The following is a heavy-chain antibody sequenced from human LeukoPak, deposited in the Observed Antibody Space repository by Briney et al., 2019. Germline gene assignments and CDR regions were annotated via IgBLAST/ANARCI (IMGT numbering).Heavy chain of an antibody. J-gene: IGHJ6*02. Sequence: ASVKVSCKASGYTFTGYYMHWVRQAPGQGLEWMGRINPNSGGTNYAQKFQGRATMTRDTSISTAYMELSRLRSDDTAVYYCARGPAYYYYGMDVWGQGTSVTVSS. CDR2: INPNSGGT. CDR3: ARGPAYYYYGMDV. V-gene: IGHV1-2*06. CDR1: GYTFTGYY.